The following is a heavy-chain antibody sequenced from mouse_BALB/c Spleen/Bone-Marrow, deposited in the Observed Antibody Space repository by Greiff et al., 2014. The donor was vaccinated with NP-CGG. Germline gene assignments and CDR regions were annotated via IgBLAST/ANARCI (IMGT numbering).Heavy chain of an antibody. CDR3: ARVTDTFYYGSSYWYFDV. CDR1: GFTYSSYA. CDR2: ISSGGST. J-gene: IGHJ1*01. Sequence: DVKLVESGGGLVKPGGSLKLSCAASGFTYSSYAMSWVRQTPEKRPEWVASISSGGSTYYPDSVKGRFTISRDNVRNILYLQMSSLRSEDTAMYYCARVTDTFYYGSSYWYFDVWGAGTTVTVSS. D-gene: IGHD1-1*01. V-gene: IGHV5-6-5*01.